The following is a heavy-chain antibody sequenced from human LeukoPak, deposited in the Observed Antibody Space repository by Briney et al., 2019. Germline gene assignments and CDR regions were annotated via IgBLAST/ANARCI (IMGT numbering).Heavy chain of an antibody. J-gene: IGHJ3*02. CDR2: ISSDGGST. Sequence: GGSLRLSCAASGFTFSSYAMHWVRQAPGEGLEYVSAISSDGGSTYYANSVKGRFTISRDNSKNTLYLQMGSLRAEDMAVYYCATTRAKIDAFDIWGQGTMVTVSS. CDR1: GFTFSSYA. V-gene: IGHV3-64*01. CDR3: ATTRAKIDAFDI.